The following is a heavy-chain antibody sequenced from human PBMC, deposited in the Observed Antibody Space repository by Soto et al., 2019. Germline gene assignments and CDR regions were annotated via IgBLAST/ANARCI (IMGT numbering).Heavy chain of an antibody. CDR1: GGSISSGDYY. Sequence: QVQLQESGPGLVKPSQTLSLTCTVSGGSISSGDYYWSWIRQPPGKGLEWIGYIYYSGSTYYNPSLKSQVTISVDTSKTQFSTKLSSLTAADTAVYFCTISGGHYVYFDYWGQGTLVTVSS. CDR3: TISGGHYVYFDY. D-gene: IGHD3-10*02. J-gene: IGHJ4*02. CDR2: IYYSGST. V-gene: IGHV4-30-4*01.